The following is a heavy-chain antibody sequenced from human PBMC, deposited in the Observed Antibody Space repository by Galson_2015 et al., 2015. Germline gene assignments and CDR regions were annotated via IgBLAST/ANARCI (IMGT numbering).Heavy chain of an antibody. D-gene: IGHD2-2*01. V-gene: IGHV5-51*01. J-gene: IGHJ3*02. Sequence: QSGAEVKKPGESLKISCKGSGYSFTSYWIGWVRQMPGKGLEWMGTIYPGDSDTRYSPSFQGQVTISADKSISTAYLQWSSLKASDTAMYYCARSLGYCSSTSCPLGGFDIWGQGTMVTVSS. CDR3: ARSLGYCSSTSCPLGGFDI. CDR1: GYSFTSYW. CDR2: IYPGDSDT.